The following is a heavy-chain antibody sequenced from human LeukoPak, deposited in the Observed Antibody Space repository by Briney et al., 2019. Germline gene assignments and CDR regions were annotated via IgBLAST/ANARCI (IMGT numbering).Heavy chain of an antibody. V-gene: IGHV3-74*03. CDR1: GFRFSFYW. CDR2: MNSDGSDI. Sequence: GGSLPLSCAASGFRFSFYWMHWVRQVPGKGLVWVSRMNSDGSDITYADSVKGRFTISRDNAKDTLYLRMNSLRVDDTAVYYCANEEGDHFFSGTAGFDSWGRGTVVTVSS. D-gene: IGHD1-1*01. J-gene: IGHJ5*01. CDR3: ANEEGDHFFSGTAGFDS.